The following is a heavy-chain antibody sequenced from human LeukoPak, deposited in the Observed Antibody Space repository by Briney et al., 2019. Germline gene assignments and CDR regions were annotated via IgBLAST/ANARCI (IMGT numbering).Heavy chain of an antibody. D-gene: IGHD3-10*01. Sequence: GGSLRLSCAASGFTFSDYSMNWVRQAPGNGLEWVSCISSSTSYIYYADSVKGRFTISRDSAKNSLYLQMNSLRAEDTAVYYCARVSNYYGSGNYQKQFDYWGQGTLVTVSS. CDR3: ARVSNYYGSGNYQKQFDY. J-gene: IGHJ4*02. CDR2: ISSSTSYI. V-gene: IGHV3-21*01. CDR1: GFTFSDYS.